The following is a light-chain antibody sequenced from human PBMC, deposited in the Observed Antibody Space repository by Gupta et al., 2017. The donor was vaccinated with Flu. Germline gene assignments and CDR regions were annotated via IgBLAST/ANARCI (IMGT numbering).Light chain of an antibody. CDR3: ATWDDNLNGWV. V-gene: IGLV1-44*01. J-gene: IGLJ3*02. CDR2: NNN. CDR1: SSNIGSNT. Sequence: SSSNIGSNTVKWDQQVPGTAPKLLIYNNNQRPSGVPVRFSGSKSGTSASLAISGLQSGDEGDYYCATWDDNLNGWVFGGGAKLTVL.